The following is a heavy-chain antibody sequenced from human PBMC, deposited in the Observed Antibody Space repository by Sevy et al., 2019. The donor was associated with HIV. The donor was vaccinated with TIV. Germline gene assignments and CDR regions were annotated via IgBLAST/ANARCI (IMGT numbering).Heavy chain of an antibody. CDR1: GFTFHEYA. J-gene: IGHJ6*02. V-gene: IGHV3-9*01. D-gene: IGHD3-22*01. CDR2: ISSTSGSI. Sequence: GGSLRLSCAASGFTFHEYAMHWVRQAPGKGLEWVAGISSTSGSIGYVDSVKGRFTISRDNAKNSLYLQMNSLRGEDTALYYCVKDAFTYYDSSGRTDVWGQGTTVTVSS. CDR3: VKDAFTYYDSSGRTDV.